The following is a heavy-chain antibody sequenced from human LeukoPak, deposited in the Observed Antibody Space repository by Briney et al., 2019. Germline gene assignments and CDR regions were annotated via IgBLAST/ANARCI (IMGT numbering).Heavy chain of an antibody. CDR2: IYYNVNT. Sequence: PSETLSLTCTVSGGSISSSNYYWGWIRQPPGKGLESIGSIYYNVNTYYNPSLKSQITISVDTSKNQFSLKLSSVTAADTAVYYCARDVARYDAYFDYWGQGTLVTVSS. CDR3: ARDVARYDAYFDY. J-gene: IGHJ4*02. V-gene: IGHV4-39*07. D-gene: IGHD2-15*01. CDR1: GGSISSSNYY.